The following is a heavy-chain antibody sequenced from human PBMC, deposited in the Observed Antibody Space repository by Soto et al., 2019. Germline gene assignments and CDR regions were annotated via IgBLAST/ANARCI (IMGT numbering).Heavy chain of an antibody. CDR3: ARDNIAVAGTTGRYYYYMDV. Sequence: ASVKVSCKASGYTFTSYGISWVRQAPGQGLEWMGWISAYNGNTNYAQKLQGRVTMTTDTSTSTAYMELRSLRSDDTAVYYCARDNIAVAGTTGRYYYYMDVWGKGTTVTVSS. V-gene: IGHV1-18*01. J-gene: IGHJ6*03. D-gene: IGHD6-19*01. CDR2: ISAYNGNT. CDR1: GYTFTSYG.